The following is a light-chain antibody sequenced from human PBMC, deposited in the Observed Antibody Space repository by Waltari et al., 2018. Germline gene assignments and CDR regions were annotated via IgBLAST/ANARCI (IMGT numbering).Light chain of an antibody. CDR1: SSNIGDSNY. V-gene: IGLV2-14*01. Sequence: QSALTQPASVSGSPGQSITISCPGTSSNIGDSNYVSRYHQPPGEAPKRIIVEVTHRPSGVSNRFSGSKSGNTASLTISGLQAEDEADYYCSSFTTNSPPYVFGTGTEVTVL. CDR2: EVT. J-gene: IGLJ1*01. CDR3: SSFTTNSPPYV.